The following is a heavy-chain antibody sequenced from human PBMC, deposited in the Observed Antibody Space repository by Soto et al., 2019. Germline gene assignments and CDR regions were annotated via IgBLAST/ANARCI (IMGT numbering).Heavy chain of an antibody. CDR3: ARIWCSGYPDNLFAP. V-gene: IGHV2-70*04. J-gene: IGHJ5*02. CDR1: GFSFSTRGMS. Sequence: YGQTLENPTQTLTMTCPFSGFSFSTRGMSVSWIRQPPGKALEWLARIDWDDDKFYSTSLKTRLTISKDTSKNQVVLTMTNMDPVDTATYYCARIWCSGYPDNLFAPPGQRSPVTVSS. CDR2: IDWDDDK. D-gene: IGHD3-22*01.